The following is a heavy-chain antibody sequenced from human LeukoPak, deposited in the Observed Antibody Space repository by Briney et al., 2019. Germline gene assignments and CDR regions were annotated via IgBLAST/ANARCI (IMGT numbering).Heavy chain of an antibody. V-gene: IGHV4-39*07. CDR2: IFYSGSP. Sequence: PSETLSLTCTVSGGSISSSDYFWGWIRQPPGKGLEWIGSIFYSGSPYYNPSLKSRVTISVDTSTNQFSLKLNSVTAADTAMYYCARNSGVGVVIIPGNDAFDIWGQGTMVTVSS. CDR3: ARNSGVGVVIIPGNDAFDI. D-gene: IGHD3-3*01. J-gene: IGHJ3*02. CDR1: GGSISSSDYF.